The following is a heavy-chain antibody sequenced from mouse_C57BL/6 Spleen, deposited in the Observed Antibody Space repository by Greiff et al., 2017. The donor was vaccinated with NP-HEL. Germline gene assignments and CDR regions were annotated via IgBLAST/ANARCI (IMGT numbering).Heavy chain of an antibody. D-gene: IGHD1-1*01. CDR1: GYTFTSYG. CDR3: ARDDYYYGSSQILFDY. Sequence: QVQLQQSGAELARPGASVKLSCKASGYTFTSYGISWVKQRTGQGLEWIGEIYPRSGNTYYNEKFKGKATLTADKSSSTAYMELRSLTSEDSAVYFCARDDYYYGSSQILFDYWGQGTTLTVSS. CDR2: IYPRSGNT. J-gene: IGHJ2*01. V-gene: IGHV1-81*01.